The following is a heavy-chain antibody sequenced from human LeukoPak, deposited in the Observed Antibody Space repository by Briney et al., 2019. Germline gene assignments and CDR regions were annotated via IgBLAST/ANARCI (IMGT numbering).Heavy chain of an antibody. CDR3: AREPWQWLVRYYYYGMDV. V-gene: IGHV3-30-3*01. J-gene: IGHJ6*02. Sequence: GGSLRLSCAASGFTFSSYAMHWVRQAPGKGLEWVAVISYDGSNKYYADSVKGRFTISRDNSKNTLYLQMNSLRAEDTAVYYCAREPWQWLVRYYYYGMDVWGQGTTVTVSS. D-gene: IGHD6-19*01. CDR1: GFTFSSYA. CDR2: ISYDGSNK.